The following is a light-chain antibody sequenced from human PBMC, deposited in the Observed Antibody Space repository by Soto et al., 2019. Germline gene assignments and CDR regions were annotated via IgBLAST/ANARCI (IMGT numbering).Light chain of an antibody. V-gene: IGKV3-20*01. Sequence: IVLTQSPGTLSLSPGARATLSCRASQRVSARYLAWYHHKPGQAPRLLIFGASDRATGIPDRFSGSASGTDFTITIDRLEPEDSAMYDCQQYSDSPPTFGQGTKVDIK. CDR2: GAS. CDR3: QQYSDSPPT. J-gene: IGKJ1*01. CDR1: QRVSARY.